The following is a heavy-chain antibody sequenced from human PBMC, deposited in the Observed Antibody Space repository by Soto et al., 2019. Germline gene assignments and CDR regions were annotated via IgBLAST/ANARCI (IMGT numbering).Heavy chain of an antibody. CDR1: GFTLSSYS. CDR3: ARVRGSSPYYYYYYGMDV. V-gene: IGHV3-48*02. J-gene: IGHJ6*02. CDR2: ISSSSSTI. D-gene: IGHD1-26*01. Sequence: GGSLRLSCAASGFTLSSYSMNWVRQAPGKGLEWVSYISSSSSTIYYADSVKGRFTISRDNAKNSLYLQMNSLRDEDTAVYYCARVRGSSPYYYYYYGMDVWGQGTTVTVSS.